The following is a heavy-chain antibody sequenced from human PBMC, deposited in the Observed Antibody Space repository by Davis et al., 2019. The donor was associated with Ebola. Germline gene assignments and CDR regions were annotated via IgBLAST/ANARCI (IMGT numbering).Heavy chain of an antibody. CDR3: ARGGSPAMFKGVDE. CDR2: IDYRGRS. V-gene: IGHV4-59*11. J-gene: IGHJ4*02. D-gene: IGHD2-2*01. CDR1: GVSNIDHY. Sequence: PSETLSLTCTVSGVSNIDHYWSCIRQSPGKGLEWIGYIDYRGRSTYKPSLRSRITMSVDTSKNQFSLKLKSITAADTAVYYCARGGSPAMFKGVDEWGQGTLVTVAS.